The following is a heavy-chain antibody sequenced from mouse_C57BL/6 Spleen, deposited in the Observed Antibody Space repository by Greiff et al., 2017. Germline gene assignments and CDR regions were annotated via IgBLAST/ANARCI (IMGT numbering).Heavy chain of an antibody. J-gene: IGHJ2*01. CDR2: INYDGSST. CDR3: ARGLRLGY. D-gene: IGHD1-2*01. CDR1: GFTFSDYY. V-gene: IGHV5-16*01. Sequence: EVMLVESEGGLVQPGSSMKLSCTASGFTFSDYYMAWVRQVPEKGLEWVANINYDGSSTYYLDSLKSRFIISRDNAKNILYLQMSSLKSEDTATYYCARGLRLGYWGQGTTLTVSS.